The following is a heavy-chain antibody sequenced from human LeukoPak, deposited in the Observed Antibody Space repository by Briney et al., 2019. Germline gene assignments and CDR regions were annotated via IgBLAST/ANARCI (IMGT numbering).Heavy chain of an antibody. J-gene: IGHJ6*02. CDR1: GGTFSSYA. CDR2: IIPTLGIA. D-gene: IGHD5-24*01. Sequence: SVKVSCKASGGTFSSYAISWVRQAPGQGLEWMGRIIPTLGIANYAQKFQGRVTITADKSTSTAYMELSSLRSEDTAVYYCAKEMATMYYYYGMDVWGQGTTVTVSS. V-gene: IGHV1-69*04. CDR3: AKEMATMYYYYGMDV.